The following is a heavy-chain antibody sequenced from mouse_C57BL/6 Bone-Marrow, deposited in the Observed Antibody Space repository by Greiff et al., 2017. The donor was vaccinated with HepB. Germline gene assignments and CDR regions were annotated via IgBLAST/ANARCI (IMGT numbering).Heavy chain of an antibody. D-gene: IGHD2-3*01. CDR3: AREGGDGHY. CDR2: ISDGGSYT. CDR1: GFTFSSYA. Sequence: EVKLMESGGGLVKPGGSLKLSCAASGFTFSSYAMSWVRQTPEKRLEWVATISDGGSYTYYPDNVKGRFTISRDNAKNNLYLQMSHLKSEDTAMYYCAREGGDGHYEGQGTTLTVSS. J-gene: IGHJ2*01. V-gene: IGHV5-4*01.